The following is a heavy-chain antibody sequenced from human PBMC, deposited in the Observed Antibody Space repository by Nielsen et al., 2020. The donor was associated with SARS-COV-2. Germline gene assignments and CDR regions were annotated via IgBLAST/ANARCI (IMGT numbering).Heavy chain of an antibody. D-gene: IGHD6-13*01. CDR1: GYTFTGYY. CDR2: INPNSGNT. J-gene: IGHJ6*02. CDR3: ARAKRGGYYYYYGMDV. Sequence: ASVKVSCKASGYTFTGYYMHWVRQAPGQGLEWMGWINPNSGNTGYAQKFQGRVTMTRNTSISTAYMELSSLRSEDTAVYYCARAKRGGYYYYYGMDVWGQGTTVTVSS. V-gene: IGHV1-8*02.